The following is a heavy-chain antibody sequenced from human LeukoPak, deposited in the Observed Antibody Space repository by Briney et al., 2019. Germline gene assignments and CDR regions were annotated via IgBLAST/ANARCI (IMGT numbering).Heavy chain of an antibody. CDR2: IYHSGST. CDR1: GYSISSGYY. V-gene: IGHV4-38-2*01. CDR3: AREDYSNLLIDY. J-gene: IGHJ4*02. Sequence: KLSETLSLTCAVSGYSISSGYYWGWIRQPPGKGLEWIGSIYHSGSTYYNPSLKSRVTISVDTSKNQFSLKLSSVTAADTAVYYCAREDYSNLLIDYWGQGTLVTVSS. D-gene: IGHD4-11*01.